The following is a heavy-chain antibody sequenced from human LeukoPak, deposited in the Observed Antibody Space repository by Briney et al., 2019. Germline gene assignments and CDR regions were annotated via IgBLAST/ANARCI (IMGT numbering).Heavy chain of an antibody. CDR2: IIPIFGTA. D-gene: IGHD6-13*01. V-gene: IGHV1-69*13. Sequence: SVKVSCKASGGTFSSYAISWVRQAPGQGLEWMGGIIPIFGTANYAQKFQGRVTITADESTSTAYMELSSLRSEDTAVYYCASDSSSWYNVRDYWGQGTLVTVST. CDR3: ASDSSSWYNVRDY. CDR1: GGTFSSYA. J-gene: IGHJ4*02.